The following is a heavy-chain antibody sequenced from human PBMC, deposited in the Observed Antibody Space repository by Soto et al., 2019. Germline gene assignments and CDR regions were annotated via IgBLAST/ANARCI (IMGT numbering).Heavy chain of an antibody. CDR2: IKSKTDGGTT. Sequence: WGCLRLSCASSGFTFINAWMSLVRQAPGKALEWVGRIKSKTDGGTTDYAAPVKGRFTISRDDSKNTLYLQMNSLKTEDTAVYYCTYAGEWLLRTYYYYGMDVWGQGTTVTVSS. J-gene: IGHJ6*02. D-gene: IGHD3-3*01. CDR1: GFTFINAW. V-gene: IGHV3-15*01. CDR3: TYAGEWLLRTYYYYGMDV.